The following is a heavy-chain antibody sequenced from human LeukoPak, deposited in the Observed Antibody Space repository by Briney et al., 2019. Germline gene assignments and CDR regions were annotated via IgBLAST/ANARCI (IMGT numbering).Heavy chain of an antibody. CDR3: ARQGGGFWYFDL. J-gene: IGHJ2*01. CDR2: IYYSGRT. CDR1: GGDMSFYY. V-gene: IGHV4-59*08. Sequence: SETLSLTCTVSGGDMSFYYWSWIRQPPGKGLEWIGYIYYSGRTNYNPSLKSRVSISVDTSKNQFSLKLSSVTAADTAVYYCARQGGGFWYFDLWGRGTLVTVSS. D-gene: IGHD6-25*01.